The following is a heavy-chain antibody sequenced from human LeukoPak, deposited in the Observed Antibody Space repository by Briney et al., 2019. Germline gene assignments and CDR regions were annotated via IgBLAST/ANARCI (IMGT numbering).Heavy chain of an antibody. V-gene: IGHV4-39*01. J-gene: IGHJ4*02. Sequence: SETLSLTCTVPGGSISSSSYYWGWIRQPPGTGLEWIGSIYYSGSTYYNPSLKSRVTISVDTSKNQFSLKLSSVTAADTAVYYCASISSGWSSPTYDYWGQGTLVTVSS. CDR2: IYYSGST. CDR1: GGSISSSSYY. D-gene: IGHD6-19*01. CDR3: ASISSGWSSPTYDY.